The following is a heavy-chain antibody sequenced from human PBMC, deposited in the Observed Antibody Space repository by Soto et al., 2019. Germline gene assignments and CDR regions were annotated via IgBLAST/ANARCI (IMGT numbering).Heavy chain of an antibody. D-gene: IGHD4-17*01. Sequence: QLQLQESGSELLKPSQTLSLTCAVSGGSIRSGGYSWSWMRQTPGKGLEWIGYIYHSGSTYYNPSLKSRVTISVDRSKNQFSLKLSSVTAADTAVYYCARDTVTRVDYWGQGTLVTVSS. V-gene: IGHV4-30-2*01. CDR1: GGSIRSGGYS. CDR3: ARDTVTRVDY. J-gene: IGHJ4*02. CDR2: IYHSGST.